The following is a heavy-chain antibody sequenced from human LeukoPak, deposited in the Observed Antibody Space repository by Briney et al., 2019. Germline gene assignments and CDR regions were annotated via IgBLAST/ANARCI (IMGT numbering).Heavy chain of an antibody. V-gene: IGHV3-23*01. CDR3: AKDQELYYYDSSGYSSFDY. Sequence: GGSLRLSCAASGCTFSSYAMNWVRQAPGKGLEWVSAISGSGGSTYYADSVKGRFTISRDNSKNTLYLQMNSLRAEDTAVYYCAKDQELYYYDSSGYSSFDYWGQGTLVTVSS. CDR2: ISGSGGST. D-gene: IGHD3-22*01. J-gene: IGHJ4*02. CDR1: GCTFSSYA.